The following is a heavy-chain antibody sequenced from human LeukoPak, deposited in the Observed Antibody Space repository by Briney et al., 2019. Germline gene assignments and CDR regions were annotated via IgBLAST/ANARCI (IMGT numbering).Heavy chain of an antibody. Sequence: GGSLRLSCAASGFTVSTNYMGWVRQAPGKGLEWVSVIYSGGSTHYADSVKGRFIISRDNSKNTLYLQMNSLRAEDTAVYYCARGGVVVVPQGAFDIWGQGTMVTVSS. CDR3: ARGGVVVVPQGAFDI. V-gene: IGHV3-66*01. CDR2: IYSGGST. D-gene: IGHD3-22*01. J-gene: IGHJ3*02. CDR1: GFTVSTNY.